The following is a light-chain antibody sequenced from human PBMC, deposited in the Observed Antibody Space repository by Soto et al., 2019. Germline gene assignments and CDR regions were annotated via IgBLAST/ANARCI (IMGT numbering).Light chain of an antibody. J-gene: IGLJ3*02. Sequence: QSVLTQPPSASGTPGQRVTISCSGSSSNIGSKTVNWYQQVPGTAPKLLIYTNSQRPSGVPDRFSGSKSGTSASLAIGGLQSEDEADYYCAAWDDSLNGWVFGGGTKLTVL. CDR2: TNS. CDR3: AAWDDSLNGWV. CDR1: SSNIGSKT. V-gene: IGLV1-44*01.